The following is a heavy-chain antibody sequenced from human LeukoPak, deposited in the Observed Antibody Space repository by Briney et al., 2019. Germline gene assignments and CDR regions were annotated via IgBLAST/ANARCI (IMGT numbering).Heavy chain of an antibody. V-gene: IGHV3-66*01. CDR2: IYSGGTT. D-gene: IGHD6-19*01. J-gene: IGHJ4*02. CDR1: GFTVSSSY. CDR3: ASLVAVAGYNDY. Sequence: GGSLRLSCAASGFTVSSSYMSWVRQAPGKGLEWVSVIYSGGTTYYADSVKGRFTISRDNSKNTLYLQMNSLRAEDSAVYYCASLVAVAGYNDYWGQGTLVTVSS.